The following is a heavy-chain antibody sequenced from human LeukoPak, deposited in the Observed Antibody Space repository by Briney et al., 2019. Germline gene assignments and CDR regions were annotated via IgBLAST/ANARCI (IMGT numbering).Heavy chain of an antibody. CDR1: AYTFTSYG. J-gene: IGHJ6*02. Sequence: ASVKLSCKASAYTFTSYGNSCVRQAPGQGLEWMGWISAYNGNTNYAQKLQGRVTITTDTSTSTAYMELRSLRSDDTAVYYCARDRSSSWYPNYYYGMDVWGQGTTVTVSS. D-gene: IGHD6-13*01. CDR3: ARDRSSSWYPNYYYGMDV. CDR2: ISAYNGNT. V-gene: IGHV1-18*01.